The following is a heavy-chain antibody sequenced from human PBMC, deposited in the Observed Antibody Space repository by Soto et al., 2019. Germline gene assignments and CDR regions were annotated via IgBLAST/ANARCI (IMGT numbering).Heavy chain of an antibody. CDR2: IYYSGST. CDR3: ARHLFRVGFGSNWFDP. D-gene: IGHD3-10*01. CDR1: GGSISSSSYY. V-gene: IGHV4-39*01. J-gene: IGHJ5*02. Sequence: QLQLQESGPGLVKPSETLSLTCTVSGGSISSSSYYWGWIRQPPGKGLEWIGSIYYSGSTFYNPFLKSRVTISVETSKNQFSLKLSSVTAADTGVYYCARHLFRVGFGSNWFDPWGQGTLVTVSS.